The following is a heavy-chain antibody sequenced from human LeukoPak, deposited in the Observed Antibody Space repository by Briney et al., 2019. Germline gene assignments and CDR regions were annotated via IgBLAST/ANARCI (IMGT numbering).Heavy chain of an antibody. J-gene: IGHJ3*02. CDR1: GGSLSSSSYY. CDR3: ARVTGDTAFDI. V-gene: IGHV4-39*07. CDR2: IYYSGST. Sequence: SETLSLTCTVSGGSLSSSSYYWGWIRQPPGKGREWIGSIYYSGSTYYNPSLKSRVTISVDTSKNQFSLKLSSVTAADTAVYYCARVTGDTAFDIWGQGTMVTVSS. D-gene: IGHD7-27*01.